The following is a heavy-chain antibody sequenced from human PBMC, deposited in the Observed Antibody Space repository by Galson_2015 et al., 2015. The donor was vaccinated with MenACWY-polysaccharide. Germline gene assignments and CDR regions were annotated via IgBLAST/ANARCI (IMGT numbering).Heavy chain of an antibody. J-gene: IGHJ4*02. CDR2: IWYDGSNK. CDR1: GFTFSYYG. CDR3: ARDGRVVVADYYFDY. V-gene: IGHV3-33*01. Sequence: SLRLSCAASGFTFSYYGMHWVRQAPGEGLGWVAVIWYDGSNKYYADSVKGRFTISRDNSNNTLYLQMNSLRAEDTAVYYCARDGRVVVADYYFDYWGQGTLVTVSS. D-gene: IGHD2-15*01.